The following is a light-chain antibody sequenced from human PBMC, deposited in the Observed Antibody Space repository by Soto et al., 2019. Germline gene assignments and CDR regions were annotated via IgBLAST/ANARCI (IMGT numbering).Light chain of an antibody. Sequence: EIVLTQSPGTLSLSPGERATLSCRASQSVRSSYLAWYQQKPGQAPRLLIYGASSRATGIPDRFSGSASGTDFTVTISRLEPEAFAVYYCQQYGSSPWTFGQGTKVEIK. V-gene: IGKV3-20*01. CDR3: QQYGSSPWT. CDR1: QSVRSSY. J-gene: IGKJ1*01. CDR2: GAS.